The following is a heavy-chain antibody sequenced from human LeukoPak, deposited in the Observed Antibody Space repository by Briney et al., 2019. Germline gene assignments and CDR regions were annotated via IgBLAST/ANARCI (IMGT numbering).Heavy chain of an antibody. CDR3: ARVSCGGDCFSATNAFDI. D-gene: IGHD2-21*02. CDR1: GGSISSYY. Sequence: PSETLSLTCTVSGGSISSYYWSWIRQPPGKGLEWIGYIYYSGSTNYNPSLKSRVTISVDTSKNQFSLKLSSVTAADTAVHYCARVSCGGDCFSATNAFDIWGQGTVVTVSS. CDR2: IYYSGST. J-gene: IGHJ3*02. V-gene: IGHV4-59*01.